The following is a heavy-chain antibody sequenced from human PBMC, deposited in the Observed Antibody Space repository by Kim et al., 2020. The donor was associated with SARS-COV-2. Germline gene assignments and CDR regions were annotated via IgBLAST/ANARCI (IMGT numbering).Heavy chain of an antibody. V-gene: IGHV3-33*01. Sequence: GRSVRLSCAASGFTFSTYGIHWVRQAPGKGLEWLAVIWSDENNKYYTDSVKGRFTLSRDNSKNTVYLQMNSLRAEDTAVYYCARDWVNNYFDYWGQGVLVTVSS. CDR1: GFTFSTYG. CDR3: ARDWVNNYFDY. D-gene: IGHD3-16*01. J-gene: IGHJ4*02. CDR2: IWSDENNK.